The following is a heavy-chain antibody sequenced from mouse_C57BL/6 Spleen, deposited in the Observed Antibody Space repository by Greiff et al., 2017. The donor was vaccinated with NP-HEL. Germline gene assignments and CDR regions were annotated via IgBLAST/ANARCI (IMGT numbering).Heavy chain of an antibody. D-gene: IGHD1-1*01. CDR1: GYTFTSYW. V-gene: IGHV1-64*01. CDR2: IHPNSGST. CDR3: AREDYDGSSYGVDD. J-gene: IGHJ4*01. Sequence: QVQLQQPGAELVKPGASVKLSCKASGYTFTSYWMHWVKQRPGQGLEWIGMIHPNSGSTNYNEKFKSKATLTVDKSSSTAYMPLSSLTSEDSAVYYCAREDYDGSSYGVDDWGHGTSVTVAS.